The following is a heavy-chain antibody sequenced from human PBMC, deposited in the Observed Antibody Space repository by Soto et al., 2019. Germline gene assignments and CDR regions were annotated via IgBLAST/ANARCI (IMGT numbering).Heavy chain of an antibody. V-gene: IGHV3-9*01. D-gene: IGHD2-15*01. Sequence: LSCTASGFTFDDYAMHWVRQGPGRGPEWVSGITWNSGKIAYADSVKGRFTIARDDDNNSLYLQMNSLRPEDTALYYCVKDSYADFHRVLSTAEYFFDYWGHGTLVTVSS. CDR3: VKDSYADFHRVLSTAEYFFDY. CDR2: ITWNSGKI. J-gene: IGHJ4*01. CDR1: GFTFDDYA.